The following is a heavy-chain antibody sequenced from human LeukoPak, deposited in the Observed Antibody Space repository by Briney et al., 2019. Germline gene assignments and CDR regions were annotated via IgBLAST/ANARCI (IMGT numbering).Heavy chain of an antibody. CDR1: GLTFSSYW. CDR2: IKQDGSEK. J-gene: IGHJ5*02. Sequence: GGSLRLSCAASGLTFSSYWMSWVRQAPGKGLEWVANIKQDGSEKYYVDSVKGRFTISRDNAKNSLYLQMNSLRAEDTAVYYCASYYHWGQGTLVTVSS. CDR3: ASYYH. D-gene: IGHD3-10*01. V-gene: IGHV3-7*01.